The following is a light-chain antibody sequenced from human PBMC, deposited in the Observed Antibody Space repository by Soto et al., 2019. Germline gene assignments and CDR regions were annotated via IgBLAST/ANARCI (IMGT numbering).Light chain of an antibody. J-gene: IGLJ2*01. Sequence: QSVLTQPASVSGSPGQSITISCTGTSSDVGTYNLVSWYQQHPGKAPKLMIYEGSKRPSGVSNRFSGSKSGNMASLTISGLQAEDEADYYCYSYAGSSTLVFGGGTKVTVL. CDR3: YSYAGSSTLV. CDR2: EGS. CDR1: SSDVGTYNL. V-gene: IGLV2-23*01.